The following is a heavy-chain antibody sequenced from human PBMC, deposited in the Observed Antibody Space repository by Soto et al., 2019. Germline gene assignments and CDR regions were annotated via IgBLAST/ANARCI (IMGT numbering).Heavy chain of an antibody. D-gene: IGHD3-22*01. Sequence: ASVKVSCKASGYTFTSYGISWVRQAPGQGLEWMGWISAYNGNTNYARKLQGRVTMTTDTSTSTAYMELRSLRSDDTAVYYCARDRPYYYDSSGYPFDYWGQGTLVTVSS. CDR3: ARDRPYYYDSSGYPFDY. V-gene: IGHV1-18*01. CDR1: GYTFTSYG. J-gene: IGHJ4*02. CDR2: ISAYNGNT.